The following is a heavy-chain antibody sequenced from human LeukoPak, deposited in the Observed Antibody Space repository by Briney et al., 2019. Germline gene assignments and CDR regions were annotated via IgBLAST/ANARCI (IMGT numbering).Heavy chain of an antibody. CDR1: GGSISSYY. D-gene: IGHD3-16*01. Sequence: PETLSLTCTVSGGSISSYYWSWIRQPPGKGLEWIGYIYYSGSTNYNPSLKSRVTISVDTSKNQFSLNLSSVTAADTAVYYCARLITAFQAFDSWGQGTLVTVSS. J-gene: IGHJ4*02. CDR3: ARLITAFQAFDS. CDR2: IYYSGST. V-gene: IGHV4-59*08.